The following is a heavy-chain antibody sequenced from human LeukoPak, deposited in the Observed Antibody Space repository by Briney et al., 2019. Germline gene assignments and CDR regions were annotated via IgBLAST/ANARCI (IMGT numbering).Heavy chain of an antibody. CDR3: ARRYYGALDY. CDR2: IYYSGST. V-gene: IGHV4-59*08. J-gene: IGHJ4*02. Sequence: PSETLSLTCTVSGGSISSYYWSWIRQPPGKGLEWIGYIYYSGSTNYNPSLKSRVTISVDTSKNQFSLKLSSVTAADTAVYYCARRYYGALDYWGQGTLVTVSS. CDR1: GGSISSYY. D-gene: IGHD3-3*01.